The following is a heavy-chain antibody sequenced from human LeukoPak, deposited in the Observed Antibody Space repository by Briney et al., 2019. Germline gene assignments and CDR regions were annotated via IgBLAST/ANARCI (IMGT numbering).Heavy chain of an antibody. CDR1: GFTFSSYA. D-gene: IGHD6-19*01. Sequence: GGSLRLSCAASGFTFSSYAMHWVRQAPGKGLEWVAVISYDGSNKYYADSVKGRFTISRDNSKNTLYLQTNSLRAEDTAVYYCASPLGVAGSDYWGQGTLATVSS. CDR2: ISYDGSNK. V-gene: IGHV3-30*01. CDR3: ASPLGVAGSDY. J-gene: IGHJ4*02.